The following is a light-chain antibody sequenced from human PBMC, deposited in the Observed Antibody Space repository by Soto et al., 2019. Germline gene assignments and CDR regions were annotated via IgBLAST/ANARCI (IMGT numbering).Light chain of an antibody. J-gene: IGKJ1*01. Sequence: DIQVTQSPPTLSASVGDRVTITCRASQTISTWMAWYQQKPGKAPKLLVYDASTLQSGVASRFSGSGSGTEFTLIISRLEPEDFAVYYCAQYGSSPRTFGQGTKVDIK. CDR3: AQYGSSPRT. CDR2: DAS. V-gene: IGKV1-5*01. CDR1: QTISTW.